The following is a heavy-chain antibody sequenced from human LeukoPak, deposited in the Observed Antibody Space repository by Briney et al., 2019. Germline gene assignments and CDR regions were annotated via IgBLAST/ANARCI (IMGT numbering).Heavy chain of an antibody. Sequence: PSETLYLTCTVSGGSISSYYWSWIRQPPGKGLEWIGYIYYSGSTNYKPSLKSRVTISVETSKNQFSLKLRSVTAADTAVYYCARVTGYMIEDYFDYWGQGTLVTVSS. CDR3: ARVTGYMIEDYFDY. J-gene: IGHJ4*02. D-gene: IGHD3-22*01. CDR1: GGSISSYY. CDR2: IYYSGST. V-gene: IGHV4-59*01.